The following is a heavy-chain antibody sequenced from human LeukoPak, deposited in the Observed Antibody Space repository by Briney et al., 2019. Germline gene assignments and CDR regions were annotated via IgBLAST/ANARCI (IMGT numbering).Heavy chain of an antibody. CDR1: GGSISSYY. V-gene: IGHV4-59*01. CDR3: ARDSSGWYHWFDP. Sequence: SETLSLTCTVSGGSISSYYWSWIRQPPGKGLEWIGYISYTGSTNYNPSLKSRVTISVDTSKNQFSLKLSSVTAADTAVYYCARDSSGWYHWFDPWGQGTLVTVSS. CDR2: ISYTGST. D-gene: IGHD6-19*01. J-gene: IGHJ5*02.